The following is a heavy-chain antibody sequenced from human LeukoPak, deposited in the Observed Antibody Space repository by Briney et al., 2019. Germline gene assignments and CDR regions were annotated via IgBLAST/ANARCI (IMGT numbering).Heavy chain of an antibody. V-gene: IGHV1-18*01. D-gene: IGHD3-9*01. CDR3: ARDSYTYYDILTGYYNSFNFDY. J-gene: IGHJ4*02. CDR1: GYSENFYG. CDR2: ISAQHGQT. Sequence: ASVKVSCKTSGYSENFYGITWVRQVAGQGLEWMGWISAQHGQTEYAPNSQDRVTMTTDTYTNTAYMELRSLRSDDTAVYYCARDSYTYYDILTGYYNSFNFDYWGQGTLVTVSS.